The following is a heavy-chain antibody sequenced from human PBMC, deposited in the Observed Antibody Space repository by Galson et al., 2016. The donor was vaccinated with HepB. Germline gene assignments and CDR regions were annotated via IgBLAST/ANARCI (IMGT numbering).Heavy chain of an antibody. Sequence: SETLSLTCPVSGGSISSTSHYWGWIRQPPGKGLEWIGNMFYSGRTYFNPSLKSRVTISADTSKNQLSLKLSSVTAADTAVYYCARDGSEHGRSSGGGMDVWGQGTTVTVSS. CDR1: GGSISSTSHY. V-gene: IGHV4-39*02. CDR3: ARDGSEHGRSSGGGMDV. CDR2: MFYSGRT. D-gene: IGHD6-6*01. J-gene: IGHJ6*02.